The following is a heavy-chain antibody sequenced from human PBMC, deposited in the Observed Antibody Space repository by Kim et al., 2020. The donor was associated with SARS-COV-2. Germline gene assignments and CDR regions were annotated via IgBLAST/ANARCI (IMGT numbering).Heavy chain of an antibody. J-gene: IGHJ4*02. D-gene: IGHD2-2*01. Sequence: PSLKSRVTISVDMSKNQFSLKLSSVTAADTAVYYCARGKGCSSTNCYFDYWGRGTLVTVSS. CDR3: ARGKGCSSTNCYFDY. V-gene: IGHV4-34*01.